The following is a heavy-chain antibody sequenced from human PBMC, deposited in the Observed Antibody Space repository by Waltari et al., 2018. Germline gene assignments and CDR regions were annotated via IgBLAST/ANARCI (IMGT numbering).Heavy chain of an antibody. CDR3: ASQSTTLFDY. D-gene: IGHD2-15*01. CDR2: IWHDGSNE. J-gene: IGHJ4*02. CDR1: GFTFSSVG. V-gene: IGHV3-33*01. Sequence: QVQLVESGGGVVQPGRSLSLSCAASGFTFSSVGMHWVRQAPGKGLEWVAVIWHDGSNEYYVDSVKGRFTISRDNSKNTLYLQMNSLRAEDSAVYYCASQSTTLFDYWGQGTLVTVSS.